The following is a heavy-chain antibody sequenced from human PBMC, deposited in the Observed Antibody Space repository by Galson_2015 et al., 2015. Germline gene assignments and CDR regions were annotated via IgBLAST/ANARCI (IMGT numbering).Heavy chain of an antibody. V-gene: IGHV4-59*01. CDR2: IYYSGST. D-gene: IGHD3-22*01. Sequence: SETLSLTCTVSGGSISSYYWSWIRQPPGKGLEWIGYIYYSGSTNYNPSLKSRVTISVDTSKNQFSLKLSSVTAADTAVYYCARDTHYYDSSGYYYMRGYGMDVWGQGTTVTVSS. CDR1: GGSISSYY. CDR3: ARDTHYYDSSGYYYMRGYGMDV. J-gene: IGHJ6*02.